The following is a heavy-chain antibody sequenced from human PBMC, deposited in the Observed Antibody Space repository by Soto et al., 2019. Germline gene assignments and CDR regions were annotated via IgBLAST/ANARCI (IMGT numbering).Heavy chain of an antibody. Sequence: GWCMRLCCAACGLSVCIYAMHWVRQAPGKGLEWVAVISYDGSNKYYADSVKGRFTISRDNSKNTLYLQMNSLRAEDTAVYYCARDFVPIFGVAAYYYCYGMDVWGQGTTVTVSS. CDR2: ISYDGSNK. CDR3: ARDFVPIFGVAAYYYCYGMDV. CDR1: GLSVCIYA. D-gene: IGHD3-3*01. J-gene: IGHJ6*02. V-gene: IGHV3-30-3*01.